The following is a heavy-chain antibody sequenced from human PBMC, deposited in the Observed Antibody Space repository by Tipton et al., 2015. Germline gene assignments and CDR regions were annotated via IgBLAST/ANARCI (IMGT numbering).Heavy chain of an antibody. CDR3: ANLYVDYDY. V-gene: IGHV4-34*01. D-gene: IGHD4-17*01. CDR1: GESFSGSY. J-gene: IGHJ4*02. CDR2: IYHSGST. Sequence: TLSLTCAVSGESFSGSYWSWIRQPPGKGLEWIGEIYHSGSTNYNPSLKSRVTISVDTSKNQFSLNLTSVTAADTAIYYCANLYVDYDYWGQGTLVTVSS.